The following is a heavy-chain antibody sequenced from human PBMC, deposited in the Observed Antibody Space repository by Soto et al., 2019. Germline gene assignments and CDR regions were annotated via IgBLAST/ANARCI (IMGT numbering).Heavy chain of an antibody. CDR3: ARETVLRSSGWSYYFDF. V-gene: IGHV3-48*02. Sequence: VQLVESGGGMVQPGGSLRVSCAASGFTLSSYSMHWVRQAPGKGLEWVSYISGSGGTIYYADSVKGRFTISRDNAKNSLSVQMNSLRDEDTAVYFCARETVLRSSGWSYYFDFWGQGTRVTVSS. CDR2: ISGSGGTI. CDR1: GFTLSSYS. D-gene: IGHD6-19*01. J-gene: IGHJ4*02.